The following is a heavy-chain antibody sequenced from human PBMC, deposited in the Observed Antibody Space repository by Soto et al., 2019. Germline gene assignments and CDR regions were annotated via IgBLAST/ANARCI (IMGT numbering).Heavy chain of an antibody. V-gene: IGHV1-69*12. CDR2: IMPVFPTP. Sequence: QVQLVQSGAEVKKPGSSVKVSCKASGGTFSTSAISWVRQAPGQGNEWVGGIMPVFPTPDYAQNFQGRITMTAHESTTTAYLELTSLRADDTAVYYCARDKVRLQLGGNYYYILDVWGQGTAITVSS. J-gene: IGHJ6*02. CDR3: ARDKVRLQLGGNYYYILDV. D-gene: IGHD1-1*01. CDR1: GGTFSTSA.